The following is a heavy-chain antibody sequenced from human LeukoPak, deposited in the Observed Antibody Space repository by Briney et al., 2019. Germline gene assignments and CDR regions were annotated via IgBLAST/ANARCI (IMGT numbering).Heavy chain of an antibody. D-gene: IGHD2-15*01. V-gene: IGHV3-33*01. CDR3: ARQSSATIVSAFAF. CDR2: IWYDGSNK. CDR1: GFTFNTFD. J-gene: IGHJ3*01. Sequence: ARSLRLSCAASGFTFNTFDMHWVRQAPGKGLEWVSVIWYDGSNKYYADSVKGRFTISRDNSKNTLYLQMNSLRAEDTAVYYCARQSSATIVSAFAFWGQGTMVTVSS.